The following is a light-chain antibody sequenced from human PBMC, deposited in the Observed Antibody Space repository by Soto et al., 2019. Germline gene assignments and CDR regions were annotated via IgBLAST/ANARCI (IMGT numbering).Light chain of an antibody. CDR2: DVS. J-gene: IGLJ1*01. V-gene: IGLV2-14*03. Sequence: QSVLTQPASVSGSPGQSITIFCTGTSSDFGGYNYVSWYQQHPGSAPKLMIYDVSSRPSGVSNRFSGSKSGNTASLTISGLQAEDEADYYCSSYTSSFKLAVFGSGTKVNVL. CDR1: SSDFGGYNY. CDR3: SSYTSSFKLAV.